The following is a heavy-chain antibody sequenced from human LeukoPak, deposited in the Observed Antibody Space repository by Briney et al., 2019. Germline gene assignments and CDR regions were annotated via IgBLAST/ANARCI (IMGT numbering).Heavy chain of an antibody. V-gene: IGHV1-2*02. D-gene: IGHD5-18*01. Sequence: ASVKVSCKASGYTFTGYYMHWVRQAPGQGLEWMEWINPNSGGTNYAQKFQGRVTMTRDTSISTAYMELSRLRSDDTAVYYCARTVMVTSHHDYWGQGTLVTVSS. CDR3: ARTVMVTSHHDY. CDR1: GYTFTGYY. J-gene: IGHJ4*02. CDR2: INPNSGGT.